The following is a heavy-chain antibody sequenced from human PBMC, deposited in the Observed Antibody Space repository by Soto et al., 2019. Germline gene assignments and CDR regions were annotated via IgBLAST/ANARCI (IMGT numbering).Heavy chain of an antibody. J-gene: IGHJ6*02. V-gene: IGHV1-69*01. CDR1: GGTFSSYA. CDR2: IIPIFGTV. Sequence: QVQLMQSGAEVKKPGSSVKVSCKASGGTFSSYAVSWVRQAPGQGLEWMGGIIPIFGTVIYAQQFQGRVTITADESTKTAYMELRSLRFEDTAVYYCARDSHPPALSGDIMRWDVWGLGTTVTVSS. CDR3: ARDSHPPALSGDIMRWDV. D-gene: IGHD2-15*01.